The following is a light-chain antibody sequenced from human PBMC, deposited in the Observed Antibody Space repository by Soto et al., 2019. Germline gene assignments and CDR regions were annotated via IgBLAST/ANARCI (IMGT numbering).Light chain of an antibody. Sequence: QSALTQPASVSGSPGQSITNSCTGTSSDVGYYNYVSWYQQHPGKAPKLMIYDVRNRPSGVSNRFSGSKSGNTASLTISGLQAEDEADYYCSSYTSSSTYVFGTGTKVTVL. J-gene: IGLJ1*01. CDR1: SSDVGYYNY. CDR2: DVR. CDR3: SSYTSSSTYV. V-gene: IGLV2-14*03.